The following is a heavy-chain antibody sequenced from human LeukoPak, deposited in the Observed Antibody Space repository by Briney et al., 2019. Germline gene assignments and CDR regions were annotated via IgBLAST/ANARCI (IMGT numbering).Heavy chain of an antibody. CDR3: ARDRLRRITMIVGFDP. Sequence: ASVKVSCKASGYTFTGYYMHWVRQAPGQGLEWIGWINPNSGGTNYAQKFQGRVTMTRDTSISTAYMELSRLRSGDTAVYYCARDRLRRITMIVGFDPWGQGTLVTVSS. CDR1: GYTFTGYY. J-gene: IGHJ5*02. D-gene: IGHD3-22*01. CDR2: INPNSGGT. V-gene: IGHV1-2*02.